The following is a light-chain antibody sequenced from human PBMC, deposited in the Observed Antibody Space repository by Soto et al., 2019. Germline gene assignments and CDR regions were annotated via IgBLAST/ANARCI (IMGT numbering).Light chain of an antibody. Sequence: QSALTQPPSASGSTRQSVTISCTRTGSDVGGYNYVSWYQQNPGKVPKLMVDEVNKRPSGVPDRFSGSKSGNTASLTVSGLQAEDEADYYCTSYAGGNNVFGTGTKLTVL. CDR3: TSYAGGNNV. J-gene: IGLJ1*01. CDR2: EVN. CDR1: GSDVGGYNY. V-gene: IGLV2-8*01.